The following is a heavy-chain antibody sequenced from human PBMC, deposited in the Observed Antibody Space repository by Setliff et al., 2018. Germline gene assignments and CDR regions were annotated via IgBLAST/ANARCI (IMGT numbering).Heavy chain of an antibody. CDR1: GYSISSGYY. Sequence: SETLSLTCAVSGYSISSGYYRGWIRQPPGKGLEWIGSIYHSGSTYYNPSLKSRVTMSIDTSKNQFSLKLNSVTAADMAVYYCAREQWLDPPGYYYMDVWAKGTTVTVSS. J-gene: IGHJ6*03. V-gene: IGHV4-38-2*02. D-gene: IGHD6-19*01. CDR2: IYHSGST. CDR3: AREQWLDPPGYYYMDV.